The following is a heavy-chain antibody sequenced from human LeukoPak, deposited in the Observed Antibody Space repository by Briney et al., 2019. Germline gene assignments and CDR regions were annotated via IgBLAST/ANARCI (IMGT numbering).Heavy chain of an antibody. CDR3: AKDTYYYGSSGYSDY. D-gene: IGHD3-22*01. CDR2: IWYDGSNK. Sequence: RAGGSLRLSCAASGFTFSSYGMHWVRQAPGKGLEWVAVIWYDGSNKYYADSVKGRFTISRDNSKNTLYLQMNSLRAEDTAVYYCAKDTYYYGSSGYSDYWGQGTLVTVSS. J-gene: IGHJ4*02. V-gene: IGHV3-33*06. CDR1: GFTFSSYG.